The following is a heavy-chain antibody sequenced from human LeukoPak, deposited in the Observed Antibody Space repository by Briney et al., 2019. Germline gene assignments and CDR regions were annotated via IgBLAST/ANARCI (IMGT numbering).Heavy chain of an antibody. D-gene: IGHD1-26*01. CDR1: GFPFSVVW. J-gene: IGHJ4*02. Sequence: RGSLTLSCAASGFPFSVVWMSWVRQGPGKGLEWVGRITSKSDGGATHYAAAVKGRFNISRDDSKNTLYLQMNGLKAEDTGLFYCATMGGTMKSFDYWGQGTLVTVSS. CDR3: ATMGGTMKSFDY. CDR2: ITSKSDGGAT. V-gene: IGHV3-15*01.